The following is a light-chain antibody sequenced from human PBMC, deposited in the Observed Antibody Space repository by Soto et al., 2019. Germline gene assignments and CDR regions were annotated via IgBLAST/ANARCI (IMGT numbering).Light chain of an antibody. V-gene: IGKV3-20*01. J-gene: IGKJ4*01. Sequence: EIVLTQSPGTLSLSPGERATLSCRASQSVSTSYLAWYQQKPGQAPRLLIYGASSRATGIPDRFSGSGSGADFTLTISRLEPEDFAVYYCQMYCSVPLTFGGGTKVEIK. CDR2: GAS. CDR3: QMYCSVPLT. CDR1: QSVSTSY.